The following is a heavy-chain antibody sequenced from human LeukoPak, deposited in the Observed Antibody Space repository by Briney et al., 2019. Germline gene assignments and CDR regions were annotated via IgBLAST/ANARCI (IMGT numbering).Heavy chain of an antibody. D-gene: IGHD6-19*01. CDR1: GFTVSNNY. Sequence: GGSLRLSCAASGFTVSNNYMSWVRQAPGKGLEWVSVIFSGGSTYYADSVKGRFTISRDNSKNTLYLQMSSLRAEDTAVYYCVRAGSGWFTFDYWGQGTLVTVSS. J-gene: IGHJ4*02. CDR3: VRAGSGWFTFDY. CDR2: IFSGGST. V-gene: IGHV3-66*01.